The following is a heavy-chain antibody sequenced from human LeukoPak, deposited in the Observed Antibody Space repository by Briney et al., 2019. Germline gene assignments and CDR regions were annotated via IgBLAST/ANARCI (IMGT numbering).Heavy chain of an antibody. Sequence: PGRSLRLSCAASGFTFSSYVMHWVSQAPGKGLEWVAVISYDGSNKYYADSVKGRFTISRDNSKNTLYLQMNSLRAEDTAAYYCAKDHQDWGQGTLVTVSS. CDR3: AKDHQD. J-gene: IGHJ4*02. CDR2: ISYDGSNK. V-gene: IGHV3-30*18. D-gene: IGHD2-15*01. CDR1: GFTFSSYV.